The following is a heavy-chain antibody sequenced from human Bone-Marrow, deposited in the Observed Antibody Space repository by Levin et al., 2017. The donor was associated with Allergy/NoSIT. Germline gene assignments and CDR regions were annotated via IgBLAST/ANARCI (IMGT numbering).Heavy chain of an antibody. V-gene: IGHV3-21*04. CDR3: ATSFWGSYPAEY. CDR2: ISSSGSDI. CDR1: GFTFSLYS. Sequence: GGSLRLSCAASGFTFSLYSFNWVRQFPGKGLQWVSSISSSGSDIFYADSVKGRFTISRDNANNSVYLQINNLRVEDTALYFCATSFWGSYPAEYWGQGTLVTVS. D-gene: IGHD3-16*02. J-gene: IGHJ4*02.